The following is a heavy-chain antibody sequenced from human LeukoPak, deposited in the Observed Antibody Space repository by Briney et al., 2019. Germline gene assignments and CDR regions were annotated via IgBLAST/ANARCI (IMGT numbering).Heavy chain of an antibody. J-gene: IGHJ4*02. V-gene: IGHV3-33*08. CDR1: GFXFSSYA. Sequence: GGSLRLSCAASGFXFSSYAIHWVRQAPGKGLEWVAVIWYDGSNKYYADSVKGRFTISRDNSKNTLYLQMNSLRAEDTALYYCARELSPVVKYYFEYWGQGTLVTVSP. D-gene: IGHD3-22*01. CDR2: IWYDGSNK. CDR3: ARELSPVVKYYFEY.